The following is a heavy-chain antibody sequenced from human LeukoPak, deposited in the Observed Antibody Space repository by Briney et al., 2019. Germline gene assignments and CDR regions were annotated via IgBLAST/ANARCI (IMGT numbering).Heavy chain of an antibody. CDR2: ISYDGSNK. Sequence: GRSLRLSCAASGFTFSSYDMHWVRQAPGKGLEWVAVISYDGSNKYYADSVKGRFTISRDNSKNTLYLQMNSLRAEDTAVYYCAKCSELMVPPGPFDYWGQGTLVTVSS. CDR3: AKCSELMVPPGPFDY. J-gene: IGHJ4*02. CDR1: GFTFSSYD. D-gene: IGHD3-10*01. V-gene: IGHV3-30*18.